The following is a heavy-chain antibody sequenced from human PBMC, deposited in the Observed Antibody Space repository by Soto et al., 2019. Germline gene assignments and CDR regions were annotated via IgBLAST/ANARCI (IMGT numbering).Heavy chain of an antibody. J-gene: IGHJ5*02. CDR2: INPNSGGT. Sequence: GASVKVSCKASGYTSTGYYMHWVRQAPGQGLEWMGWINPNSGGTNYAQKFQGWVTMTRDTSISTAYMELSRLRSDDTAVYYCARDNCSGGSCYSGTCFDPWGKGTLVTVSS. CDR1: GYTSTGYY. V-gene: IGHV1-2*04. D-gene: IGHD2-15*01. CDR3: ARDNCSGGSCYSGTCFDP.